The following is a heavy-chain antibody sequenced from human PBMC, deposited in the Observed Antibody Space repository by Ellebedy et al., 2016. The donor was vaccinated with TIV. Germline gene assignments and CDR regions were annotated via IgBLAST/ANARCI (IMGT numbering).Heavy chain of an antibody. CDR2: ISYDGSNK. CDR1: GFTFSSYS. Sequence: GESLKISXAASGFTFSSYSMNWVRQAPGKGLEWVAVISYDGSNKYYADSVKGRFTISRDNSKNTLYLQMNSLRPEDTALYYCARASAWNAFDVWGRGTMVTVSS. J-gene: IGHJ3*01. V-gene: IGHV3-30*03. CDR3: ARASAWNAFDV.